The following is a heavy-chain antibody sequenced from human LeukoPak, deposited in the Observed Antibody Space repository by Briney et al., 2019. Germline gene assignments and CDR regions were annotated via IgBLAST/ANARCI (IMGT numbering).Heavy chain of an antibody. CDR3: AKDGYCSGGSCYTGIDY. CDR2: ISGSGGST. V-gene: IGHV3-23*01. Sequence: GGSLRLSCAASGFTFSSYGMSWVRQAPGKGLEWVSAISGSGGSTYYADSVKGRFTISRDNSKNTLYLQMNSLRAEDTAVYYCAKDGYCSGGSCYTGIDYWGQGTLVTVSS. CDR1: GFTFSSYG. D-gene: IGHD2-15*01. J-gene: IGHJ4*02.